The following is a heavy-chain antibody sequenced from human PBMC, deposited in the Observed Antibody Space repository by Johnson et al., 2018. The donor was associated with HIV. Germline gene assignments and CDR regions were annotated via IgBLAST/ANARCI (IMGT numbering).Heavy chain of an antibody. CDR2: ISSSGNTI. D-gene: IGHD3-9*01. J-gene: IGHJ3*02. V-gene: IGHV3-11*04. CDR1: GFTFSDYY. CDR3: ASVYYDILTGYYYDAFDI. Sequence: VQLLESGGGVVQPGRSLRLSCAASGFTFSDYYMGWIRQAPAQGLEWVSYISSSGNTIYSADSVKGRFTISRDNSKTTLYLQMNSLRAEDTAVYYCASVYYDILTGYYYDAFDIWGQGTMVTVSS.